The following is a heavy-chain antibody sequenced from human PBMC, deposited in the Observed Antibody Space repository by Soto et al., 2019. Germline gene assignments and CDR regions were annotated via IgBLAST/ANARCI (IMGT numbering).Heavy chain of an antibody. J-gene: IGHJ6*02. V-gene: IGHV4-59*01. D-gene: IGHD3-10*01. CDR3: ARDKRGRRGYYYGMDV. CDR1: GGSISSYY. Sequence: SETLSLTCTVSGGSISSYYWSWIRQPPGKGLEWIGYIYYSGSTNYNPSLKSRVTISVDTSKNQFSLKLSSVTAADTAVYYCARDKRGRRGYYYGMDVWGQGTTVTVSS. CDR2: IYYSGST.